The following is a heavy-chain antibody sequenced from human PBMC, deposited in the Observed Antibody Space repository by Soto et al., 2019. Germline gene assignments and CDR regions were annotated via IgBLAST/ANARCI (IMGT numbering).Heavy chain of an antibody. D-gene: IGHD3-3*01. V-gene: IGHV3-23*01. CDR3: AKDLLRFLEWLSSVYYYGMDV. J-gene: IGHJ6*02. CDR1: GFTFSSYA. CDR2: ISGSGGST. Sequence: RGSLRLSCAASGFTFSSYAMSWVRQAPGKGLEWVSAISGSGGSTYYADSVKGRFTISRDNSKNTLYLQMNSLRAEDTAVYYCAKDLLRFLEWLSSVYYYGMDVWGQGTTVTVSS.